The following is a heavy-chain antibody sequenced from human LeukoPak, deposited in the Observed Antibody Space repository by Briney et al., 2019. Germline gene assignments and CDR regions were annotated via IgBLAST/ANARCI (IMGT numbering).Heavy chain of an antibody. CDR2: IIPIFGTA. CDR3: ARAGSGGSYCSSTSCYIPQPHDAFDI. V-gene: IGHV1-69*06. D-gene: IGHD2-2*02. J-gene: IGHJ3*02. Sequence: SVKVSCKASGYTLTSDGMNWVRQAPGQGLEWMGGIIPIFGTANYAQKLQGRVTITADKSTSTAYMELSSLRSEDTAVYYCARAGSGGSYCSSTSCYIPQPHDAFDIWGQGTMVTVSS. CDR1: GYTLTSDG.